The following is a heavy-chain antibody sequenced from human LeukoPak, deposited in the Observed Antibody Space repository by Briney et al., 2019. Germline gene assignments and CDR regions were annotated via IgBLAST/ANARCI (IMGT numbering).Heavy chain of an antibody. CDR2: INQSGST. V-gene: IGHV4-34*01. J-gene: IGHJ2*01. Sequence: PSETLSLTCVVYGESFSGYYWSWIRQPPGKGLEWIGEINQSGSTNYSPSLKSRVTISVDTSKNQFSLKLSSVTAADTAVYYCARGPYSSSWRNLYWYFDLWGRGTLVTVSS. D-gene: IGHD6-13*01. CDR3: ARGPYSSSWRNLYWYFDL. CDR1: GESFSGYY.